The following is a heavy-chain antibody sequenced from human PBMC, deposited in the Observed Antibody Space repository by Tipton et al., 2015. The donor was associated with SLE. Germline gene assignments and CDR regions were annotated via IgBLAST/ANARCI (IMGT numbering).Heavy chain of an antibody. V-gene: IGHV4-4*07. Sequence: TLSLTCTVSGGSISSYYWNWIRQPAGRGLEWIGRIYGSGSTNYNPSLKSRVAISMDTSKKQFSLKLSSVTAADTAVYYCARRGIAVAGIHWYFDLWGRGTLVTVSS. D-gene: IGHD6-19*01. CDR1: GGSISSYY. CDR3: ARRGIAVAGIHWYFDL. J-gene: IGHJ2*01. CDR2: IYGSGST.